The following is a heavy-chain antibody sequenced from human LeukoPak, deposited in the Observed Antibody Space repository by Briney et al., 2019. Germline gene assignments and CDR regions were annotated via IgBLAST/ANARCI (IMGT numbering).Heavy chain of an antibody. J-gene: IGHJ6*02. CDR2: IIPILGIA. Sequence: SVKVSCKASGGTFSSYAIGWVRQAPGQGLEWMGRIIPILGIANYAQKFQGRVTITADKSTSTAYMELSSLRSEDTAVYYCARGEVPAANSYYYYGMDVWGQGTTVTVSS. V-gene: IGHV1-69*04. D-gene: IGHD2-2*01. CDR1: GGTFSSYA. CDR3: ARGEVPAANSYYYYGMDV.